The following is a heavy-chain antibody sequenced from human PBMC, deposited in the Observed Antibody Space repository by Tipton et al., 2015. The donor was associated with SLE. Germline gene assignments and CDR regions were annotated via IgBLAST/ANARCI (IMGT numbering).Heavy chain of an antibody. J-gene: IGHJ6*03. Sequence: GSLRLSCAASGFDFAKYAMSWVRQAPGKGLEWVSVISNRDGITYYADSVMGRFTISRDNSKNMLYLQMNSLRAGDTAVYYCVRELQTPRGRHMDVWGEGTTVTVSS. V-gene: IGHV3-23*01. CDR3: VRELQTPRGRHMDV. CDR2: ISNRDGIT. D-gene: IGHD1-1*01. CDR1: GFDFAKYA.